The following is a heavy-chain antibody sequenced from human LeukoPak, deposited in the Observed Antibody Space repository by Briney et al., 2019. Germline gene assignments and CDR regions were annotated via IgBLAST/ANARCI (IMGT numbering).Heavy chain of an antibody. J-gene: IGHJ4*02. CDR2: IYSGGNT. D-gene: IGHD3-3*01. V-gene: IGHV3-53*01. CDR3: ARHFGVVTFDY. CDR1: XFTVSSNY. Sequence: GXXXRLXCAASXFTVSSNYMSWVRQAPGKXLXWVSVIYSGGNTYYADSVKGRFTISRDNSKNTLYLQMNSLRAEDTAVYYCARHFGVVTFDYWGQGTLVTVSS.